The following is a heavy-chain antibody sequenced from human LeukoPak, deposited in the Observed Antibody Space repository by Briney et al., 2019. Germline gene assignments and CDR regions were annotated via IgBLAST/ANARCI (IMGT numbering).Heavy chain of an antibody. CDR2: INHSGST. D-gene: IGHD1-26*01. J-gene: IGHJ4*02. CDR3: ARELTYSGSHRNFDN. Sequence: KASETLSLTCAVYGGSFSGYYWSWIRQPPGKGLEWIGEINHSGSTNYNPSLKSRVTISVDTSNNQFSLSLSSVSAADTAVYFCARELTYSGSHRNFDNWGQGTLVTVSS. CDR1: GGSFSGYY. V-gene: IGHV4-34*01.